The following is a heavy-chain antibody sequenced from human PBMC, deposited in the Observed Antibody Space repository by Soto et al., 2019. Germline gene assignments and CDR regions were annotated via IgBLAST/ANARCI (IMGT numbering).Heavy chain of an antibody. D-gene: IGHD1-20*01. Sequence: EVQLLESGGGLVQPGGSLTLSCAASGFTFSTSAMSWVHQAPGKGLEWVSAISGTGATTLYADSVEGRFSISRDNFRNMLYLQMNSLRVEDTAVYYCAKQTITAGMKYFDPWGQGALVTVSS. CDR1: GFTFSTSA. J-gene: IGHJ5*02. CDR2: ISGTGATT. V-gene: IGHV3-23*01. CDR3: AKQTITAGMKYFDP.